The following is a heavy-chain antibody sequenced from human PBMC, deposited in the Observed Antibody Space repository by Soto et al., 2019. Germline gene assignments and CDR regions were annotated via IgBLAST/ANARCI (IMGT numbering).Heavy chain of an antibody. J-gene: IGHJ6*02. CDR1: GGSISSGDFY. CDR3: ARDGYYDVLTGSAYGMDV. CDR2: NFFSGST. Sequence: QVQLQESGPGLVKPSQTLSLTCTVSGGSISSGDFYWNWIRQHPGKGLEWIGYNFFSGSTYYNPSLKSRVTISLDTSKNHFSLKLSSVTAADTAVYYCARDGYYDVLTGSAYGMDVWGQGTTVTVSS. V-gene: IGHV4-31*03. D-gene: IGHD3-9*01.